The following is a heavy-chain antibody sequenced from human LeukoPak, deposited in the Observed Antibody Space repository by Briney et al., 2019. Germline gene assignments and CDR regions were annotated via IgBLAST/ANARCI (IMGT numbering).Heavy chain of an antibody. V-gene: IGHV3-23*01. CDR3: AKDHLPGIVVADRDY. J-gene: IGHJ4*02. CDR2: FSVSDATT. D-gene: IGHD6-19*01. CDR1: GFTFSSYS. Sequence: GSLTLTCVASGFTFSSYSMSWVRQAPGKGLEWVSGFSVSDATTYYADSVKGRFTISRDNSKNTLYLQMNSLRAEDTAIYYCAKDHLPGIVVADRDYWGQGTLVTVSS.